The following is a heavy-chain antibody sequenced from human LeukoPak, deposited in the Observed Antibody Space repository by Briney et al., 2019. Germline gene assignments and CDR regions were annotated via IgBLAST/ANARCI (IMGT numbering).Heavy chain of an antibody. V-gene: IGHV3-30*03. Sequence: GESLRLSWAASGFTFSGLGMHWVRHAPGKGREWEAVIPSEGSNKYYTDSVKGRFTISRDNSKNTLYLQRISLRAEDTAVYYCAREESRSFDYWGEGTLVTVSS. CDR1: GFTFSGLG. J-gene: IGHJ4*02. CDR3: AREESRSFDY. CDR2: IPSEGSNK.